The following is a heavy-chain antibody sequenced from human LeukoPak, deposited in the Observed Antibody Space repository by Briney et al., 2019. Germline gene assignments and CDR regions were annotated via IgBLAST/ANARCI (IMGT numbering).Heavy chain of an antibody. Sequence: ASVKVSCKASGYTFTGYYVHWVRQAPGQGLEWMGRINPNSGDTNYAQKFQGRVTMTRDTSISTAYMELSRLRSDDTAVYYCARDYCGGDCFPDYWGQGTLFTASS. CDR3: ARDYCGGDCFPDY. CDR1: GYTFTGYY. V-gene: IGHV1-2*06. D-gene: IGHD2-21*02. J-gene: IGHJ4*02. CDR2: INPNSGDT.